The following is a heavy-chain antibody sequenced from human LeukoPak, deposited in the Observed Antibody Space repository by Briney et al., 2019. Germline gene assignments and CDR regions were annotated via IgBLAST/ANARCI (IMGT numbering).Heavy chain of an antibody. Sequence: GGSLRLSCAASGFTFSSYAMDWVRQAPGKGLEWVAVIWSDGSNKYYADSVEGRFTISRDNSKNTLHLQMDSLRAEDTAVYYCAREVNGAYYFDYWGQGTLVTVPS. D-gene: IGHD2-8*01. CDR3: AREVNGAYYFDY. V-gene: IGHV3-33*01. CDR2: IWSDGSNK. J-gene: IGHJ4*02. CDR1: GFTFSSYA.